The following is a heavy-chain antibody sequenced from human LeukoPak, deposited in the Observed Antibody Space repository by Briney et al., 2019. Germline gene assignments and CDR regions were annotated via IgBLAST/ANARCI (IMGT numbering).Heavy chain of an antibody. CDR3: ARGPYSSSWYK. CDR2: INHSGST. J-gene: IGHJ4*02. CDR1: GGSFSGYY. V-gene: IGHV4-34*01. Sequence: SETLSLTCAVYGGSFSGYYWSWIRQPPGKGLEWIGEINHSGSTNYNPSLKSRVTISVDTSKNQFSLKLSSVTAADTAVYYCARGPYSSSWYKWGQETLVTVSS. D-gene: IGHD6-13*01.